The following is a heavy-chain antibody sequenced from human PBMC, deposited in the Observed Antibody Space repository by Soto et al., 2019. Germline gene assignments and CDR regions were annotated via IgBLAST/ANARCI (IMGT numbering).Heavy chain of an antibody. CDR2: ISGDGLST. CDR3: ARRPDAFDI. CDR1: GSTFTDFT. J-gene: IGHJ3*02. Sequence: GGSLRLSCAGSGSTFTDFTMTWVRQTPGKGLEWVSAISGDGLSTYYAGSVKGRFTISRDNSKTTLYLQMNSLRAEDTAVYYCARRPDAFDIWGRGTMVTVSS. V-gene: IGHV3-23*01.